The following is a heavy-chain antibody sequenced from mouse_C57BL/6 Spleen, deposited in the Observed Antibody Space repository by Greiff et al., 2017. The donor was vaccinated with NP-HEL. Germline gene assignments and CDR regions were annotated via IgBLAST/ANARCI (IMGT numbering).Heavy chain of an antibody. CDR3: ARGGRAYAMDY. J-gene: IGHJ4*01. Sequence: EVMLVESGGGLVKPGGSLKLSCAASGFTFSSYAMSWVRQTPEKRLEWVATISDGGSYTYYPDNVKGRFTISRDNAKNNLYLQMSHLKSEDTAMYYCARGGRAYAMDYWGQGTSVTVSS. V-gene: IGHV5-4*03. CDR1: GFTFSSYA. CDR2: ISDGGSYT.